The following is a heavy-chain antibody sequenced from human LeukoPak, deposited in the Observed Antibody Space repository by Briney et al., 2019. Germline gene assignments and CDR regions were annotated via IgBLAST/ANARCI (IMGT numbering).Heavy chain of an antibody. D-gene: IGHD3-10*01. J-gene: IGHJ5*02. CDR2: INPRGGST. CDR3: ARADSVKYYGSGSYFDT. Sequence: ASVKVSCKASGYIFTTYFMHWLRQAPGQGPEWMGIINPRGGSTDYAQKFRDRITMTSDTSTSTVYMELKSLKSEDTAVYYCARADSVKYYGSGSYFDTWGQGTLVTVSS. CDR1: GYIFTTYF. V-gene: IGHV1-46*01.